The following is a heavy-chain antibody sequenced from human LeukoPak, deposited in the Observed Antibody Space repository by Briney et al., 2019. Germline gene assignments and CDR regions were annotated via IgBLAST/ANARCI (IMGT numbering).Heavy chain of an antibody. Sequence: QPGGSLRLSCAASGFTFSDYYMSWIRQAPGKGLEWVSYISSSGNPISYADSVEGRFTISRDNTKNSLYLQMNSLRAEDTAVYYCARVGIIVAAGTCDYWGQGTLVTVSS. D-gene: IGHD6-13*01. CDR1: GFTFSDYY. V-gene: IGHV3-11*01. J-gene: IGHJ4*02. CDR2: ISSSGNPI. CDR3: ARVGIIVAAGTCDY.